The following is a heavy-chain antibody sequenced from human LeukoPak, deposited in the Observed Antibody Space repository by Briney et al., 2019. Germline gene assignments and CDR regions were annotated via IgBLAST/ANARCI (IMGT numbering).Heavy chain of an antibody. J-gene: IGHJ6*02. CDR1: GYTFTSYG. Sequence: ASVKVSCKASGYTFTSYGISWVRQAPGQGLEWMGWISAYNGNTNYAQKLQGRVTMTTDTSTSTAYMELRSLRSDDTAVYYCARVRTTLHSSGWHLLGRTYYYYGMDVWGQGTTVTVSS. CDR2: ISAYNGNT. CDR3: ARVRTTLHSSGWHLLGRTYYYYGMDV. D-gene: IGHD6-19*01. V-gene: IGHV1-18*01.